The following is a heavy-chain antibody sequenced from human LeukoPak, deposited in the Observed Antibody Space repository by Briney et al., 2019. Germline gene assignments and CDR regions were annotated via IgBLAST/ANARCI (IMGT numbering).Heavy chain of an antibody. CDR2: INHSGST. CDR3: ASSKKGGGSGY. CDR1: GGSFSGYY. J-gene: IGHJ4*02. V-gene: IGHV4-34*01. Sequence: SETLSLTCAVYGGSFSGYYWSSIRQPPGKGLEWIGEINHSGSTNYNPSLKSRVTISVDTSKNQFSLKLNSVTAADTAVYFCASSKKGGGSGYWGQGTLVTVSS. D-gene: IGHD2-15*01.